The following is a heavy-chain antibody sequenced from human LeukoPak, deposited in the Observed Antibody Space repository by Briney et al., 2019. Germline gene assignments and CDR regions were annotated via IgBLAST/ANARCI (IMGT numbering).Heavy chain of an antibody. CDR1: GYTFTSYW. D-gene: IGHD4-23*01. Sequence: GESLKISCRGSGYTFTSYWIGWVRQMPGKGLEWRGIIYPGDSDTRYSPSFRGQVTISADKSISTAYLQWSSLKASDTAICYCARRLDYGGNSHGYWGQGTLVTVPS. J-gene: IGHJ4*02. CDR2: IYPGDSDT. V-gene: IGHV5-51*01. CDR3: ARRLDYGGNSHGY.